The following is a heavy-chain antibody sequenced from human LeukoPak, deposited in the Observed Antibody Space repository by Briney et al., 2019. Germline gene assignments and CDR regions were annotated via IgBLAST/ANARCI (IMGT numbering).Heavy chain of an antibody. D-gene: IGHD6-19*01. CDR2: IYSGGST. CDR3: ARDLVGSGLFDY. V-gene: IGHV3-53*01. Sequence: GGSLRLSCAASGFTFSSYAMSWVRQAPGKGLEWVSVIYSGGSTYYADSVKGRFTISRDNSKNTLYLQMNSLRAEDTAVYYCARDLVGSGLFDYWGQGTLVTVSS. J-gene: IGHJ4*02. CDR1: GFTFSSYA.